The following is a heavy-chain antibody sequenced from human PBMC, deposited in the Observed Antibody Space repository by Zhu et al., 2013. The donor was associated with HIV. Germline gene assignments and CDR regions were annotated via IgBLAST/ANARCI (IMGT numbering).Heavy chain of an antibody. J-gene: IGHJ4*02. Sequence: VQLLQSGVEVKKPGASVRVSCQTSGYTFITYDIDWVRQPTGQGLEWMGWMNPNSGDTGYAQKFQGRVSITRNTSTSIAYMELTSLRSDDTAIYYCARARRGSYSLDYWGQGTLVTVSS. CDR3: ARARRGSYSLDY. V-gene: IGHV1-8*03. CDR1: GYTFITYD. D-gene: IGHD1-26*01. CDR2: MNPNSGDT.